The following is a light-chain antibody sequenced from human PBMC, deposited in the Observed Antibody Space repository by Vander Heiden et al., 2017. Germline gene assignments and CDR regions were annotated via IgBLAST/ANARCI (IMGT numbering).Light chain of an antibody. V-gene: IGLV1-44*01. CDR1: SSNIGSNS. CDR2: SNN. Sequence: QSVLTQTPSASGTPGQRLTISCSGSSSNIGSNSVNWYQQLPGTAPKILIHSNNQRPSGVPYRFSGSKSGTSASLTISGLQSEDEADYYCATWDDGRNGVVFGGGTKLTVL. CDR3: ATWDDGRNGVV. J-gene: IGLJ2*01.